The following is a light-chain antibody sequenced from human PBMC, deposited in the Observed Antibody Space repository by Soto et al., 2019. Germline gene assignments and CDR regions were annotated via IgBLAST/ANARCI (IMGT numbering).Light chain of an antibody. CDR2: WAS. CDR1: QSVFYSSNNKNY. J-gene: IGKJ1*01. CDR3: QQYYSTPT. V-gene: IGKV4-1*01. Sequence: DIVMTQSPDSLAVSLGERATINCKSSQSVFYSSNNKNYLAWYQQKPGQPPKLLFYWASTRESGVPDRFSGSGSGTDFTLTISSLQAEDVAVYYFQQYYSTPTFGQGTKVDIK.